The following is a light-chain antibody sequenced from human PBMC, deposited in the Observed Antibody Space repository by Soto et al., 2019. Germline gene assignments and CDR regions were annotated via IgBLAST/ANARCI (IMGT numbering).Light chain of an antibody. CDR1: SSNIGAGYD. J-gene: IGLJ3*02. CDR2: GNS. V-gene: IGLV1-40*01. Sequence: QSGLTKPPSVSGAPGQRVTISCTGSSSNIGAGYDVHWYQQLPGTAPKLLIYGNSNRPSGVPDRFSGSKSGTSASLAITGLQAEDEADYYCQSYDSSLSGWVFGGGTKVTVL. CDR3: QSYDSSLSGWV.